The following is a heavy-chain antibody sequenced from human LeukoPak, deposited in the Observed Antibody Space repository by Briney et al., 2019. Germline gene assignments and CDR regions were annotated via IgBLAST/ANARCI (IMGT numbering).Heavy chain of an antibody. Sequence: ASVKVSCKASGYTFTGYYMHWVRQAPGQGLEWMGWINPNSGGTNYAQKFQGRVTMTRDTSISTAYMELSRLRSDDTAVYYCARTRGYGDFYFDYWGQRTLVTVSS. CDR3: ARTRGYGDFYFDY. D-gene: IGHD4-17*01. CDR2: INPNSGGT. CDR1: GYTFTGYY. V-gene: IGHV1-2*02. J-gene: IGHJ4*02.